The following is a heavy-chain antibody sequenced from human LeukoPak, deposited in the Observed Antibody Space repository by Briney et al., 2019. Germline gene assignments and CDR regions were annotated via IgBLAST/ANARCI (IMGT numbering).Heavy chain of an antibody. Sequence: GGSLRLSCAASGFTFDDYAMHWVRQAPGKGREWFSLISGDGGSTYYADSVKGRFTISRDNSKNSLYPPMNSLRTEDPALYYCAKDISEGRDDPWGQGTLVTVSS. CDR3: AKDISEGRDDP. V-gene: IGHV3-43*02. CDR2: ISGDGGST. CDR1: GFTFDDYA. J-gene: IGHJ5*02. D-gene: IGHD3-10*01.